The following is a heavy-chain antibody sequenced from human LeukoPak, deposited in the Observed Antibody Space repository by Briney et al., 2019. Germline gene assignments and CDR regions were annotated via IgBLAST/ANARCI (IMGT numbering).Heavy chain of an antibody. D-gene: IGHD5-18*01. V-gene: IGHV3-30*03. CDR2: ISYDGSNK. Sequence: GRSLRLSCAASGFTFSSYGMHWVRQAPGKGLEWAAVISYDGSNKYYADSVKGRFTISRDNSKSTLFLQVNSLRPEDTAVYYCARDAAARWTAWLDYWAREPWSPSPQ. J-gene: IGHJ4*02. CDR1: GFTFSSYG. CDR3: ARDAAARWTAWLDY.